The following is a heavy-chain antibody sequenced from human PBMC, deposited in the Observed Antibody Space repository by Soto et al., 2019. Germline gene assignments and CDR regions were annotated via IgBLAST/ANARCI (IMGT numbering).Heavy chain of an antibody. CDR2: LYYTGTA. D-gene: IGHD3-22*01. J-gene: IGHJ4*02. V-gene: IGHV4-39*01. CDR3: VRQTYSSGSNDY. Sequence: SETLSLTCTVSGGSISSYSYYWGWIRQPPGKGLEWIGTLYYTGTAYYNPSLQSRVTMSVDTSETQFSLKLSSVTAADTAVYYCVRQTYSSGSNDYWGQGTLVTVSS. CDR1: GGSISSYSYY.